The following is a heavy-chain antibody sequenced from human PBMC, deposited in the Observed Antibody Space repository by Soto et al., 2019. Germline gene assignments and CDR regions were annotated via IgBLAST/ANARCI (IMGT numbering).Heavy chain of an antibody. CDR1: GGTFSSYA. D-gene: IGHD3-22*01. J-gene: IGHJ4*02. V-gene: IGHV1-69*13. Sequence: LVKVSCKASGGTFSSYAISWVRQAPGQGLEWMGVIIPIFGTANYAQKFQGRVTITADESTSTAYMELSSLRSEDTAVYYCARGYYYDSSGYSFDYWGQGTLVTVSS. CDR3: ARGYYYDSSGYSFDY. CDR2: IIPIFGTA.